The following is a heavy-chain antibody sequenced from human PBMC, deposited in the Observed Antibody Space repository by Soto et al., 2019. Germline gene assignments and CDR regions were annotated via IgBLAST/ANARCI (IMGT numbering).Heavy chain of an antibody. Sequence: SETLSLTCTVSGGSISGYYWSWIRQHPGKGLEWIGYIYSIGSTNYNPSLRSRVTMSIDTSQEQFSLKLRSVTAPDTAVYYFSRYRVDILACYPMDGCFDPCGQGPLVTV. CDR1: GGSISGYY. J-gene: IGHJ5*02. CDR2: IYSIGST. D-gene: IGHD3-9*01. CDR3: SRYRVDILACYPMDGCFDP. V-gene: IGHV4-59*01.